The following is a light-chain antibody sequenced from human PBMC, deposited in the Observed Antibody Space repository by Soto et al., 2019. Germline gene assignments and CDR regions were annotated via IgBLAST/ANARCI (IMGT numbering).Light chain of an antibody. V-gene: IGKV3-15*01. J-gene: IGKJ2*01. CDR2: GSS. Sequence: EIVMTQSPSTLSLSPGERAALSCRATHSINSELAWYQQKPGQPPRLRTYGSSTSATGVPARCTGSESGSEFTLTISGLQSEDFAVYYCQQGHNWPLTFGQGTRLEI. CDR1: HSINSE. CDR3: QQGHNWPLT.